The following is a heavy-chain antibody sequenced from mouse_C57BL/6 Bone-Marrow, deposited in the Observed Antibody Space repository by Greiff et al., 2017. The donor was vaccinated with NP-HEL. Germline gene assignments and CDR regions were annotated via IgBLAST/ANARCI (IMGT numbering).Heavy chain of an antibody. CDR2: ISDGGSYT. J-gene: IGHJ3*01. CDR3: ARVGYLG. Sequence: EVKLMESGGGLVKPGGSLKLSCAASGFTFSSYAMSWVRQTPEKRLEWVATISDGGSYTYYPDNVKGRFTISRDNAKNNLYLQMSHLKSEDTAMYYCARVGYLGWGQGTLVTVSA. V-gene: IGHV5-4*03. D-gene: IGHD2-3*01. CDR1: GFTFSSYA.